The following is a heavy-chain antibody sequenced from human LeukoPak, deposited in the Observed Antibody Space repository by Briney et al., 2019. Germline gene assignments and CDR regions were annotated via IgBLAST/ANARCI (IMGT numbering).Heavy chain of an antibody. CDR1: GGSISSGDYY. Sequence: SETLSLTCTVSGGSISSGDYYWSWIRQPPGKGLEWIGYIYYSGSTYYNPSLKSRVTISVDTSKNQFSLKLSSVTAADTAVYYCASGYCSSTSRHEDYYYGMDVWGQGTTVTVSS. V-gene: IGHV4-30-4*01. D-gene: IGHD2-2*03. J-gene: IGHJ6*02. CDR2: IYYSGST. CDR3: ASGYCSSTSRHEDYYYGMDV.